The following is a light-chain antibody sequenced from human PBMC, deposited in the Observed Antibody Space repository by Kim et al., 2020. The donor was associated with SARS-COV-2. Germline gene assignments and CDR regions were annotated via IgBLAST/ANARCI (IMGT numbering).Light chain of an antibody. CDR2: DAS. CDR3: QHRSNWPLT. Sequence: LSPGERATLTCRASQSVSSYLAWYQQKPGQAPRLLIYDASNWATGIPARFSGSGSGTDFTLTISSLEPEDFAVYYCQHRSNWPLTFGGGTKVDIK. V-gene: IGKV3-11*01. CDR1: QSVSSY. J-gene: IGKJ4*01.